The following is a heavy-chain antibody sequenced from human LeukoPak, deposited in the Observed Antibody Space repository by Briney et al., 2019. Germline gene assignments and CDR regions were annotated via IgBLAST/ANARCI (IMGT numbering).Heavy chain of an antibody. V-gene: IGHV3-23*01. J-gene: IGHJ4*02. CDR1: GFTFSNAW. D-gene: IGHD4-17*01. Sequence: GGSLRLSCAASGFTFSNAWMNWVRQAPGKGLEWVSAISGSGGSTYYADSVKGRFTISRDNSKNTLYLQMNSLRAEDTAVYYCAKGDYGDYTVPFDYWGQGTLVTVSS. CDR2: ISGSGGST. CDR3: AKGDYGDYTVPFDY.